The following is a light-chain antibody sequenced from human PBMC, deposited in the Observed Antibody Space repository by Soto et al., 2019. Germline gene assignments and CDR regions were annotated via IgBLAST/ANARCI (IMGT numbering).Light chain of an antibody. V-gene: IGLV2-14*03. CDR3: SSYSSTSTRRL. Sequence: QSVLTQPPSASGTPGQRVTIPCTGTSNDIGGYNYVSWYQQFPGKAPKLIIYDVTNRPSGVSFRFSGSKSGNTASLTISGLQAEDEAGYHCSSYSSTSTRRLFGAGTKVTVL. CDR2: DVT. J-gene: IGLJ1*01. CDR1: SNDIGGYNY.